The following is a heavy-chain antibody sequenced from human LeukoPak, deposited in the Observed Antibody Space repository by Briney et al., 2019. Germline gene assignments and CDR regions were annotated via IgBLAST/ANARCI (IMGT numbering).Heavy chain of an antibody. CDR3: AKDSDYYYYMDV. J-gene: IGHJ6*03. CDR1: GFTFISYS. CDR2: ISSSSSYI. Sequence: GGSLRLSCAASGFTFISYSMNWVRQAPGKGLEWVSSISSSSSYIYYADSVKGRFTISRDNAKNSLYLQMNSLRAEDTAVYYCAKDSDYYYYMDVWGKGTTVTVSS. V-gene: IGHV3-21*01.